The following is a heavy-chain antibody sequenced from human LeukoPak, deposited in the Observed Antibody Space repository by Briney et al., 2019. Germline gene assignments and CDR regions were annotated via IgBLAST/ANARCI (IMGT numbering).Heavy chain of an antibody. D-gene: IGHD3-10*01. CDR3: AKEYYYGSGTYYNVDY. J-gene: IGHJ4*02. CDR2: ISGSGGRT. CDR1: GFTFSNYA. Sequence: GGSLRLSCAASGFTFSNYAMSWVRQAPGKGLEWVSAISGSGGRTYYADSVKGRFTLSRDSSKNTLYLQMNSLRAEDTAVYYCAKEYYYGSGTYYNVDYWGQGTLVTVSS. V-gene: IGHV3-23*01.